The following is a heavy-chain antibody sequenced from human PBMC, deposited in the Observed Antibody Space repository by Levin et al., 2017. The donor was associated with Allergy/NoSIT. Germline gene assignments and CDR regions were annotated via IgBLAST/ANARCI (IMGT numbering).Heavy chain of an antibody. D-gene: IGHD6-19*01. CDR2: ISGSGAST. J-gene: IGHJ4*02. Sequence: ETLSLTCAASGFTFSSYAMSWVRQAPGKGLKWVSAISGSGASTYYADSVKGRVTISRDNSKNTLYLQMNSLRAEDTAVYYGAKDAGYSSAWYEGHFDYWGQGTLVTVSS. CDR3: AKDAGYSSAWYEGHFDY. V-gene: IGHV3-23*01. CDR1: GFTFSSYA.